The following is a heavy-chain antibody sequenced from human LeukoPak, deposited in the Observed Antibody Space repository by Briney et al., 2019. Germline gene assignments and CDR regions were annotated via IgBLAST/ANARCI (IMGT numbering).Heavy chain of an antibody. CDR2: INPNSGGT. V-gene: IGHV1-2*02. CDR1: GYTFTGYY. D-gene: IGHD5-12*01. Sequence: GASVKVSCKASGYTFTGYYMHWVRQAPGQGLEWMGWINPNSGGTNYAQKFQGRVTVTRDTSISTAYMELSRLRSDDTAVYYCARDDSGYEPPFDYWGQGTLVTVSS. J-gene: IGHJ4*02. CDR3: ARDDSGYEPPFDY.